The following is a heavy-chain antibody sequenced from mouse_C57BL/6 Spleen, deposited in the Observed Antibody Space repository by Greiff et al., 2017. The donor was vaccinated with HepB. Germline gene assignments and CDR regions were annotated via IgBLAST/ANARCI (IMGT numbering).Heavy chain of an antibody. CDR1: GYAFSSYW. CDR3: ARSDTTVVPYYFDY. V-gene: IGHV1-80*01. J-gene: IGHJ2*01. D-gene: IGHD1-1*01. CDR2: IYPGDGDT. Sequence: VKLQQSGAELVKPGASVKISCKASGYAFSSYWMNWVKQRPGKGLEWIGQIYPGDGDTNYNGKFKGKATLTADKSSSTAYMQLSSLTSEDSAVYFCARSDTTVVPYYFDYWGQGTTLTVSS.